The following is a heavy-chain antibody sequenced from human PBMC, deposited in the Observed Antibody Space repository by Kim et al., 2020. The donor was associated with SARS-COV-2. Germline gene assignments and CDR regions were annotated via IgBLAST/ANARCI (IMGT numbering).Heavy chain of an antibody. J-gene: IGHJ4*02. V-gene: IGHV4-59*13. CDR1: GGSISSYY. CDR3: ARLSVGWRNDYGDYDPYYFDY. Sequence: SETLSLTCTVSGGSISSYYWSWIRQPPGKGLEWIGYIYYSGSTNYNPSLKSRVTISVDTSKNQFSLKLSSVTAADTAVYYCARLSVGWRNDYGDYDPYYFDYWGQGTLVTVSS. CDR2: IYYSGST. D-gene: IGHD4-17*01.